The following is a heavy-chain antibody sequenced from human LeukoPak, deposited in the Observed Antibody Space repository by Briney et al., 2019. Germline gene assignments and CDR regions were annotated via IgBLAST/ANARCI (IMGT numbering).Heavy chain of an antibody. Sequence: GGSLRLSCVGSGFIFGDFYMNWVRQAPGKGLEWISFITSSGDSIYYADSVKGRFTVFRGNAKNSLYLQMNSLRAEDTAVYLCARDPEYSDKWGQGTLVSVSS. V-gene: IGHV3-11*01. CDR2: ITSSGDSI. CDR3: ARDPEYSDK. D-gene: IGHD1-1*01. CDR1: GFIFGDFY. J-gene: IGHJ4*02.